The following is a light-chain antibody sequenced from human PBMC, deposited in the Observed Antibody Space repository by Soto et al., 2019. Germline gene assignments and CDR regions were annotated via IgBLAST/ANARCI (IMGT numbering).Light chain of an antibody. CDR1: SSNIGAGHD. Sequence: QSVLTQPPSVSGAPGQRVTISCTGSSSNIGAGHDVHWFQQLPGTAPKLLIYGNSDRPSGVPDRFSGSKSGTSASLAITGLQAEDEADYYCQSFDNSLSGFRVFGGGTKVTVL. CDR3: QSFDNSLSGFRV. V-gene: IGLV1-40*01. CDR2: GNS. J-gene: IGLJ3*02.